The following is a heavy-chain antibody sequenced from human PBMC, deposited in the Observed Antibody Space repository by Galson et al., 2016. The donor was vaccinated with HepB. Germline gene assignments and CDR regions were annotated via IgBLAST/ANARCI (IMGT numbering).Heavy chain of an antibody. J-gene: IGHJ3*02. V-gene: IGHV4-59*01. D-gene: IGHD6-13*01. CDR2: IYYSGST. CDR1: GGSISSYY. CDR3: ASNKGGSSSLAFDI. Sequence: SETLSLTCTVSGGSISSYYWSWIRQPPGKGLEWTGYIYYSGSTNYNPSLKSRVTISVDTSKNQFSLKLSSVTAADTAVYYCASNKGGSSSLAFDIWGQGTMVTVSS.